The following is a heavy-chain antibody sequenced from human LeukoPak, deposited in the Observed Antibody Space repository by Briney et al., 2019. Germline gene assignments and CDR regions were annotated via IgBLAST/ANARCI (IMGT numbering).Heavy chain of an antibody. CDR3: AGHGGSYPGYFDY. CDR1: GGSISSSSYY. V-gene: IGHV4-39*07. J-gene: IGHJ4*02. D-gene: IGHD1-26*01. CDR2: IYYSGST. Sequence: PSETLSLTCTVSGGSISSSSYYWGWIRQPPGKGLEWIGSIYYSGSTYYNPSLKSRVTISVDTSKNQFSLKLSSVTAADTAVYYCAGHGGSYPGYFDYWGQGTLVTVSS.